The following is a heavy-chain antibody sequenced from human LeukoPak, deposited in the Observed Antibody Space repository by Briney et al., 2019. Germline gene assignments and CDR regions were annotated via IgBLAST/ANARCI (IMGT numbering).Heavy chain of an antibody. CDR1: GGSISSSSYY. CDR2: IYTSGST. J-gene: IGHJ6*03. V-gene: IGHV4-39*07. D-gene: IGHD2-15*01. Sequence: SETLSLTCTVSGGSISSSSYYWGWIRQPPGKGLEWIGRIYTSGSTNYNPSLKSRVTMSVDTSKNQFSLKLSSVTAADTAVYYCARDVVDVVVVAATIHYYYYYMDVWGKGTTVTISS. CDR3: ARDVVDVVVVAATIHYYYYYMDV.